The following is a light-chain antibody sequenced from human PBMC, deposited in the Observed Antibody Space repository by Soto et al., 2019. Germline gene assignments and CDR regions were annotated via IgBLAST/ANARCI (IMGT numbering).Light chain of an antibody. CDR2: DVT. CDR1: SSDVGGYNY. V-gene: IGLV2-14*03. J-gene: IGLJ1*01. CDR3: CSYTSSSTYV. Sequence: QSVLTQPASVSGSPGQSITISCTGTSSDVGGYNYVSWYQQHPGKAPKLMIYDVTNRPSGVSDRFSGSKSGNTASRTISGLQAEDEADYYCCSYTSSSTYVFGTGTKLTVL.